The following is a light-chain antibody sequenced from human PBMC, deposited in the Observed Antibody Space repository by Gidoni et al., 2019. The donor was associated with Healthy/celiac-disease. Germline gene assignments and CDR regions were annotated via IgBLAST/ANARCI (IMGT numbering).Light chain of an antibody. CDR2: AAS. CDR3: QQLNSYPYS. J-gene: IGKJ2*03. Sequence: DIQLTQSPSFLSASVGDRVTITCRASQGISSYLAWYQQKPGKAPKLLSYAASTLQSGVPSRFSGSGYGTEFTLTISSLQPEDFATYYCQQLNSYPYSFGQGTKLEIK. V-gene: IGKV1-9*01. CDR1: QGISSY.